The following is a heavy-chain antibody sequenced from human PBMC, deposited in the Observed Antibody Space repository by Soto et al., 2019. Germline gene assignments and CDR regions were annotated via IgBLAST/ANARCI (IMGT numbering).Heavy chain of an antibody. CDR1: GYTFTSYA. CDR2: INAGNGNT. V-gene: IGHV1-3*01. D-gene: IGHD3-22*01. J-gene: IGHJ4*02. Sequence: VASVKVSCKASGYTFTSYAMHWVRQAPGQRLEWMGWINAGNGNTKYSQKFQGRVTITRDTSASTAYMELSSLRSEDTAVYYCARSKYYYDSSGLYYWGQGTLVTVSS. CDR3: ARSKYYYDSSGLYY.